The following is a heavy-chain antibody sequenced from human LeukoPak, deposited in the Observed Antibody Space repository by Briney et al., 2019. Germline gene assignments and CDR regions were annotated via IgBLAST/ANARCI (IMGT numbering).Heavy chain of an antibody. CDR3: ARLRGAVSSGLFHL. D-gene: IGHD3-22*01. V-gene: IGHV5-51*01. CDR1: GCHFTSYW. J-gene: IGHJ3*01. Sequence: GGAREMSGKGTGCHFTSYWIGGVRQMTGEGLEGMGIIHPGPSYTRYSPSFQGQVTISPDKSLSPAYLQWSSLKASDPAMYYCARLRGAVSSGLFHLWAQGTMVPVSS. CDR2: IHPGPSYT.